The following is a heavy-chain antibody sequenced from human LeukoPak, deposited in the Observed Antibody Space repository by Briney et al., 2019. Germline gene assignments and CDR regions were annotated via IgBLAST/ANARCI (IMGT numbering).Heavy chain of an antibody. V-gene: IGHV5-51*01. CDR3: ARRGFCSGGSCFSAPFDY. J-gene: IGHJ4*02. CDR1: GYSFSSYW. CDR2: IYPGDPDT. D-gene: IGHD2-15*01. Sequence: PGESLKISCKGSGYSFSSYWIGWVRQMPGKGLEWMGIIYPGDPDTRYSPSFQGQVTISADKSISTAYLQWSSLKASDTAIYYCARRGFCSGGSCFSAPFDYWGQGTLVTVSS.